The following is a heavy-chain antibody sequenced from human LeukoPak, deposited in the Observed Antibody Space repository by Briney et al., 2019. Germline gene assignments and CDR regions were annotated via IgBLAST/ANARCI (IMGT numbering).Heavy chain of an antibody. V-gene: IGHV3-9*01. Sequence: PGRSLRLSCAASGFTFDDYAMHWVRQAPGKGLEWVSGISWNSGSIGYADSVKGRFTISRDNAKNSLYLQMNSLRAEDTALYYCAKDIYGPLVVAAFDYWDQGTLVTVSS. CDR1: GFTFDDYA. D-gene: IGHD2-15*01. CDR3: AKDIYGPLVVAAFDY. CDR2: ISWNSGSI. J-gene: IGHJ4*02.